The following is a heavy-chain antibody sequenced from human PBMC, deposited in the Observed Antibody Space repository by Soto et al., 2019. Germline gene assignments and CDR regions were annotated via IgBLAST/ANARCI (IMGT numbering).Heavy chain of an antibody. J-gene: IGHJ5*01. CDR2: IYPGDSDT. CDR3: ARGYCTTTICDPWLDS. D-gene: IGHD2-8*01. CDR1: GYSFTSYW. V-gene: IGHV5-51*01. Sequence: GESLKISCTGAGYSFTSYWIGWVRQMPGKGLEWMGIIYPGDSDTRYSPSFQGQVTISADNSITTAYLQWSSLKASDTAMYYCARGYCTTTICDPWLDSWGQGTLVTVSS.